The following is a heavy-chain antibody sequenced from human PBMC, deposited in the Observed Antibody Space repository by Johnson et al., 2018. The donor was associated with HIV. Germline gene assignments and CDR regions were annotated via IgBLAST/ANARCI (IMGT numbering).Heavy chain of an antibody. CDR3: AKDQSWIGTGHDTFDI. D-gene: IGHD1-1*01. V-gene: IGHV3-30*18. CDR2: ISYDGSNK. CDR1: GFTLTTYA. Sequence: QVQLVESGGDMVQPGRSLRLSCAASGFTLTTYAMHWVRQAPGKGLAWVAVISYDGSNKYYTDSVKGRFTISRDNSKNTLYLQMSSLGAEDTAVYYCAKDQSWIGTGHDTFDIWGQGTMVTVSS. J-gene: IGHJ3*02.